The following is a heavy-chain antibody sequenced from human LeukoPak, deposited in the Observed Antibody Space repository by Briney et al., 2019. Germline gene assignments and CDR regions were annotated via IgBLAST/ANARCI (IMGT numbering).Heavy chain of an antibody. Sequence: SETLSLTCAVYGGSFSGYYWSWIRQPPGKGLEWIGEINHSGSTNYNPSLKSRVTISVDTSKNQFSLKLSSVTAADTAVYYCARRKGYCSSTSCYLPAMIKYYFDYWGQGTLVTVSS. CDR3: ARRKGYCSSTSCYLPAMIKYYFDY. J-gene: IGHJ4*02. CDR2: INHSGST. D-gene: IGHD2-2*01. CDR1: GGSFSGYY. V-gene: IGHV4-34*01.